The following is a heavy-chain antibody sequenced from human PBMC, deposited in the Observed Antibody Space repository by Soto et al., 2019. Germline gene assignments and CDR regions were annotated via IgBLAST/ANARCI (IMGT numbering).Heavy chain of an antibody. CDR3: ATSNWFDL. Sequence: SETLSLTCTVSGGSISSRGYYWGWIRQPPGKGLEWIGTIYYSGSTYYNPSLKSRVTISVDTSKNQFSLKLSSVTAADTAVYYCATSNWFDLRGQGTLVTVSS. J-gene: IGHJ5*02. V-gene: IGHV4-39*01. CDR2: IYYSGST. CDR1: GGSISSRGYY.